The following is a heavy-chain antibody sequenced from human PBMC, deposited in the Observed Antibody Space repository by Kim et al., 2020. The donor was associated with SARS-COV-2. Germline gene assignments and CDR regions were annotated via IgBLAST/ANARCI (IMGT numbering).Heavy chain of an antibody. J-gene: IGHJ6*02. CDR3: ARSYCGGDCYSPYYYGMDV. CDR1: GFTFSNAW. V-gene: IGHV3-15*01. CDR2: IKSKTDCGTT. D-gene: IGHD2-21*01. Sequence: GGSLRLSCAASGFTFSNAWMSWVRQAPGKGLEWVGRIKSKTDCGTTDYAAPVKGRFTISRDDSKNTLYLQMNSLKTEDTAVYYCARSYCGGDCYSPYYYGMDVWGQGTTVTVSS.